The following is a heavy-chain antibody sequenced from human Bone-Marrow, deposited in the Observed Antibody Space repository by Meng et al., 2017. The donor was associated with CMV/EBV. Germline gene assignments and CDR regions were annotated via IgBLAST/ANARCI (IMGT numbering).Heavy chain of an antibody. J-gene: IGHJ6*02. CDR1: GGSIRNYH. CDR3: ASGCASITCYLSYFSGLYV. Sequence: SETLSLTCTVSGGSIRNYHWTWIRQPPGKGLEWIGYMSNSGSVNYNPSLKRRVTISVDTSKCQFSLKLSSVTATDTAVYYCASGCASITCYLSYFSGLYVWGQGTTVTVSS. CDR2: MSNSGSV. D-gene: IGHD2-2*01. V-gene: IGHV4-59*01.